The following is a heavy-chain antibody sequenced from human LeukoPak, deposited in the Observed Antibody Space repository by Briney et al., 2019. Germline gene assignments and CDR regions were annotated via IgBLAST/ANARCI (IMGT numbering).Heavy chain of an antibody. CDR2: IYSNDRT. J-gene: IGHJ3*02. CDR1: GGSPSSPTHL. Sequence: SETLSLTCTVSGGSPSSPTHLWGWIRQPPGEGLEWVGSIYSNDRTYYNASLQSRVSISVDTSKNQFSLKLTSVSAADTAIYFCARHGNIGSPLTGAFDIWGQGTVVTVSS. V-gene: IGHV4-39*01. CDR3: ARHGNIGSPLTGAFDI. D-gene: IGHD5-12*01.